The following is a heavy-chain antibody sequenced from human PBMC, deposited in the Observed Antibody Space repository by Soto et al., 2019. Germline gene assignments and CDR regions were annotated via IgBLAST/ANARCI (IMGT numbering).Heavy chain of an antibody. J-gene: IGHJ6*02. CDR2: IIPIFGTA. V-gene: IGHV1-69*01. CDR1: GGTFSSYA. CDR3: ARSMTAILYSYYYYGMDV. D-gene: IGHD2-21*02. Sequence: QVQLVQSGAEVKKPGSSVKVSCKASGGTFSSYAISWVRQAPGQGLEWMGGIIPIFGTANYAQKFQGRVTITADESTSTAYMELSSLRSEDTAVYYCARSMTAILYSYYYYGMDVWGQGTTVTVSS.